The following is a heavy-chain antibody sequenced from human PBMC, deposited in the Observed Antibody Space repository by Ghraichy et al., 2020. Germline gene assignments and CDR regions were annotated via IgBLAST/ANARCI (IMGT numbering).Heavy chain of an antibody. Sequence: SVKVSCKASGGTFSSYAISWVRQAPGQGLEWMGGIIPIFGTANYAQKFQGRVTITADESTSTAYMELSSLRSEDTAVYYCARAGYGYCSSTSCYGRAGAGSIYYFDYWGQGTLVTVSS. D-gene: IGHD2-2*03. J-gene: IGHJ4*02. CDR3: ARAGYGYCSSTSCYGRAGAGSIYYFDY. CDR1: GGTFSSYA. CDR2: IIPIFGTA. V-gene: IGHV1-69*13.